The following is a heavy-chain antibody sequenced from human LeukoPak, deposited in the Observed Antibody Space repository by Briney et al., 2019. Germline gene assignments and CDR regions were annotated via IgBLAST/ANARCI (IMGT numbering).Heavy chain of an antibody. CDR3: ARDSTIISSSWLNWFDP. D-gene: IGHD6-13*01. J-gene: IGHJ5*02. CDR2: IKQDGSEK. Sequence: GRSLRLSCAASGFTFSSYWMSWVRQAPGKGLEWVANIKQDGSEKYYVDSVKGRFTISRDNAKNSLYLQMNSLRAEDTAVYYCARDSTIISSSWLNWFDPWGQGTLVTVSS. V-gene: IGHV3-7*01. CDR1: GFTFSSYW.